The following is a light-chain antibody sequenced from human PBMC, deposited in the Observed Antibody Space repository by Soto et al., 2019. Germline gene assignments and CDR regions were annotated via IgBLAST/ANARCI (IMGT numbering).Light chain of an antibody. CDR1: SSDVGGYNY. Sequence: QSVLTQPPSASGSPGQSVAISCTGTSSDVGGYNYVSWYQQHPGKAPKLMIYEVNKRSSGVPDRFSGSNSGNTASLTVSGLQAEDEADYYCSSYAGSSNVFXTGTKVTVL. CDR2: EVN. CDR3: SSYAGSSNV. J-gene: IGLJ1*01. V-gene: IGLV2-8*01.